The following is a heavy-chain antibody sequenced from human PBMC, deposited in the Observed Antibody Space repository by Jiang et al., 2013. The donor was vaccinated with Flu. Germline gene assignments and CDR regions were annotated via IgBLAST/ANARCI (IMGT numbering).Heavy chain of an antibody. CDR2: ISGSGGST. Sequence: LEWVSAISGSGGSTYYADSVKGRFTISRDNSKNTLYLQMNSLRAEDTAVYYCAKAPGIAVAVDYWGQGTLVTVSS. CDR3: AKAPGIAVAVDY. D-gene: IGHD6-19*01. V-gene: IGHV3-23*01. J-gene: IGHJ4*02.